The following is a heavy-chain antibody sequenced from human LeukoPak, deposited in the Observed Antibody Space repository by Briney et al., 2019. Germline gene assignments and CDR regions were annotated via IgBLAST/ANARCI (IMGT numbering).Heavy chain of an antibody. D-gene: IGHD3-10*01. J-gene: IGHJ4*02. CDR3: ARLYYYVSGTYSRYFDY. Sequence: GRSLRLSCAGTGFMFSNYGMHWVRRAPGKGLEWVSVIYGVDGTSYSDSVKGRFTISRDNSKNTVYLQMNSLRAEDTAVYYCARLYYYVSGTYSRYFDYWGQGALVTVSS. CDR1: GFMFSNYG. CDR2: IYGVDGT. V-gene: IGHV3-53*01.